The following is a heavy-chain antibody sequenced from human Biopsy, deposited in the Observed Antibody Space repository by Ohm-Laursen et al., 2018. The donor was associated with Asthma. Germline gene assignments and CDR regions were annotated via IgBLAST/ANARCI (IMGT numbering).Heavy chain of an antibody. D-gene: IGHD3-22*01. Sequence: SLRLSCAASGFAASRDHMSWVRQAPGKGLEWVSVIYSGGTSHTADSVRGRFTISRDYSKNTLYLQMHSLRAEDTAVYYCARGDSSNWSHYYFDYWGQGTLVTVSS. V-gene: IGHV3-53*01. CDR1: GFAASRDH. CDR2: IYSGGTS. J-gene: IGHJ4*02. CDR3: ARGDSSNWSHYYFDY.